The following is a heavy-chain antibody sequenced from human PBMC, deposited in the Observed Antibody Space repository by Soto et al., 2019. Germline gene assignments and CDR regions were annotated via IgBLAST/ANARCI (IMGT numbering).Heavy chain of an antibody. CDR3: ARGARLYCSGGSCYNPIY. D-gene: IGHD2-15*01. CDR2: INHSGST. Sequence: QVQLQQWGAGLLKPSETLSLTCAVYGGSFSGYYWSWIRQPPGKGLEWIGEINHSGSTNYNPSLKSRLTISVDTSKNPFSLKLGSVTAADTAVYYCARGARLYCSGGSCYNPIYWGQGTLVTVSS. CDR1: GGSFSGYY. V-gene: IGHV4-34*01. J-gene: IGHJ4*02.